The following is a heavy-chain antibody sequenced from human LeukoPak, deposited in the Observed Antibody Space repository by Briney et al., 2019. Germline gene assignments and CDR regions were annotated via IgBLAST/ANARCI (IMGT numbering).Heavy chain of an antibody. V-gene: IGHV4-59*01. D-gene: IGHD3-10*01. J-gene: IGHJ5*02. CDR3: ARSMVRGVRDWFDP. CDR2: IYYSGST. CDR1: GGSISSYY. Sequence: PSETLSLTXTVSGGSISSYYWSWIRQPPGKGLEWIGYIYYSGSTNYNPSPKSRVTISVDTSKNQFSLKLSSVTAADTAVYYCARSMVRGVRDWFDPWGQGTLVTVSS.